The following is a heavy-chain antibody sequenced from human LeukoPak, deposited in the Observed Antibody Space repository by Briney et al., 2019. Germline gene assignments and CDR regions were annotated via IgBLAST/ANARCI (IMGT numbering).Heavy chain of an antibody. J-gene: IGHJ4*02. CDR1: GFTFSRFT. Sequence: GGSLRLSCAASGFTFSRFTMNWVRQAPGKGVEWVSSITSSSSYIHYADSVKGRFTISRDNAKNSLYLQMNSLRAEDTAVYYCARETPDGYDYWGQGTLVTVSS. V-gene: IGHV3-21*01. D-gene: IGHD5-24*01. CDR3: ARETPDGYDY. CDR2: ITSSSSYI.